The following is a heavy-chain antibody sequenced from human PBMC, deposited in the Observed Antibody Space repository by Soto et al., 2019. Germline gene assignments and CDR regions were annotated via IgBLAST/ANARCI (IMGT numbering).Heavy chain of an antibody. CDR1: GGTFSSYA. J-gene: IGHJ6*02. CDR3: ASAVDTAMAGGMDV. Sequence: GASVKVSCKASGGTFSSYAISWVRQAPGQGLEWMGGIIPIFGTANYAQKFQGRVTITADESTSTAYMELSSLGSEDTAVYYCASAVDTAMAGGMDVWGQGTTVTVSS. CDR2: IIPIFGTA. D-gene: IGHD5-18*01. V-gene: IGHV1-69*13.